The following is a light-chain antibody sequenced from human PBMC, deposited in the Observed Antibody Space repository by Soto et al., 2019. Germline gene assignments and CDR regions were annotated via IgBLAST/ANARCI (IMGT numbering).Light chain of an antibody. CDR3: QQGYSTPRT. J-gene: IGKJ1*01. V-gene: IGKV1-39*01. CDR2: AAS. CDR1: QSISNY. Sequence: DIQMTQSPSSLSASVGDRVTITCRASQSISNYLNWYQQKPGKAPKLLMYAASSLQSGVPSRFGGSGSGTDFILTMSSVQPEDCATYYCQQGYSTPRTFGQGTKVEIK.